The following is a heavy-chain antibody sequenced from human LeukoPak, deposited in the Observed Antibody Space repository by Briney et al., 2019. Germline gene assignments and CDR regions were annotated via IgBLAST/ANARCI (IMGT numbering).Heavy chain of an antibody. CDR1: GFTFSSYN. CDR2: ITSSSSYI. CDR3: AKESESYDSSGSTFHY. Sequence: KTGGSLRLSCAASGFTFSSYNMNWVRQAPGQGLEWVSSITSSSSYIYYAHSVKGRFTISRDNAKNSLYLQINRLRAEDTAVYYCAKESESYDSSGSTFHYWGQGTLVTVSS. V-gene: IGHV3-21*01. D-gene: IGHD3-22*01. J-gene: IGHJ4*02.